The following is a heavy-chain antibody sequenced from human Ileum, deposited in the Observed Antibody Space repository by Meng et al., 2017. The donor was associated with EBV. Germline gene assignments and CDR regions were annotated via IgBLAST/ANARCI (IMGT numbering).Heavy chain of an antibody. Sequence: QGLPQESGPGLVKPSETLSLPCSVSGGSVSSGGNYWSWIRQPPGKGLEWIGYIYNSGSTNYNPSLKSRVTISVDTSKNQFSLKLSSVTAADTAVYYCARDGYSSGSDWGQGTLVTVSS. CDR1: GGSVSSGGNY. D-gene: IGHD6-19*01. V-gene: IGHV4-61*08. CDR2: IYNSGST. CDR3: ARDGYSSGSD. J-gene: IGHJ4*02.